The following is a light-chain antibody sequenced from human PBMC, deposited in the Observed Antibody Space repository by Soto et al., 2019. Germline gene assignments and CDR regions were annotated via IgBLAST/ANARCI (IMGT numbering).Light chain of an antibody. CDR2: GAS. J-gene: IGKJ4*01. Sequence: EIVLTQSPGTLSLSPGERATLSCRASQSVSSSYLAWYHQKPGQAPRLLIYGASSRATGIPDRSSGRGSGKDISLTIGSLEVDYFAMYYCQQYGSAPGVGGRTKVEIK. V-gene: IGKV3-20*01. CDR3: QQYGSAPG. CDR1: QSVSSSY.